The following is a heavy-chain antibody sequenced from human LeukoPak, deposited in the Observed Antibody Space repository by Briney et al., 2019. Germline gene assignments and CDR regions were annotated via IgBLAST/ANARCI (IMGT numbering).Heavy chain of an antibody. D-gene: IGHD2-21*02. CDR2: IYYSGST. CDR1: GGSISSSSYY. J-gene: IGHJ3*02. CDR3: ARGGFCAGDCYRSIDI. Sequence: SETLSLTCTVSGGSISSSSYYWGWIRQPPGKGLEWIGSIYYSGSTYYNPSLKSRVTISVDTSKNQFSLKLNSVTAADTAVYYCARGGFCAGDCYRSIDIWGQGTMATVSS. V-gene: IGHV4-39*07.